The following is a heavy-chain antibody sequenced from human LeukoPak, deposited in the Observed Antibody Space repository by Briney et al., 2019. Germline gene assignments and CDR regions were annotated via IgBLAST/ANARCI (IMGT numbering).Heavy chain of an antibody. CDR2: MNQGGGET. J-gene: IGHJ4*02. CDR1: GFTFSSYG. CDR3: ARDKIVGATKFDF. Sequence: GGSLRLSCAASGFTFSSYGMHWVRQAPGKGLEWVANMNQGGGETYYVDSVKGRFAMSRDNAKNSLYLQMNSLRAEDTAVYYCARDKIVGATKFDFWGQGTLVTVSS. D-gene: IGHD1-26*01. V-gene: IGHV3-7*03.